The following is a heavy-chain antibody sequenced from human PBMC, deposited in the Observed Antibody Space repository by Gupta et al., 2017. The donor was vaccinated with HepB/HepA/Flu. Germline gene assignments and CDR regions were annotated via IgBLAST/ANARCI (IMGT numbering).Heavy chain of an antibody. CDR1: GYTFTNYY. J-gene: IGHJ4*02. CDR3: ATIEGLIGTT. D-gene: IGHD1-14*01. Sequence: QVHLVQSGAEVKKPGASMKVSCKASGYTFTNYYVHWIRQVPGQGPEWMGRINPNNGDTVYANNSQGRVTMTTDTSITTAYLDLSRLRIDDTAIYYCATIEGLIGTTWGQGALVTISS. V-gene: IGHV1-2*06. CDR2: INPNNGDT.